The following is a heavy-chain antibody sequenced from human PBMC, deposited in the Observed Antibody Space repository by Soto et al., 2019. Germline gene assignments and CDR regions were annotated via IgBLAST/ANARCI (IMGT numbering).Heavy chain of an antibody. J-gene: IGHJ4*02. V-gene: IGHV2-5*02. Sequence: QITLRESGPSLVKPTETLTLTCTFSGFSLTTTGVGVGWIRQPPGKALEWLAVVFWDGGERYSPSLKSRVTLTKDTTKDQVVFTTTNMDPADTATYYCTQVYGSGSWGWYFHSWGQGTLVTVSS. D-gene: IGHD1-26*01. CDR3: TQVYGSGSWGWYFHS. CDR1: GFSLTTTGVG. CDR2: VFWDGGE.